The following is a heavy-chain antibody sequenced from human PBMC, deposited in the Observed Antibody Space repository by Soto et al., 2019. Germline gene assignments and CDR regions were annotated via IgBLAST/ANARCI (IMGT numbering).Heavy chain of an antibody. CDR3: ARDPLHYDILTGYSPNYFDF. D-gene: IGHD3-9*01. V-gene: IGHV3-33*01. Sequence: XGSRSLACAAAGFTFSDYGMHWVRQAPGKGLEWVAVIWYDGSNKYYADSVKGRFTISRDNSKNTLYLQMNSLRAEDTAVYYCARDPLHYDILTGYSPNYFDFWGQGTLVTVSS. J-gene: IGHJ4*02. CDR2: IWYDGSNK. CDR1: GFTFSDYG.